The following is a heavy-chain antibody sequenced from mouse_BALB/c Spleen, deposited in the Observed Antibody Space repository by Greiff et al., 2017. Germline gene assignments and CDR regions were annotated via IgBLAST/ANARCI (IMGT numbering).Heavy chain of an antibody. CDR1: GYSITSGYY. CDR3: ARLRPLYYYAMDY. D-gene: IGHD2-3*01. J-gene: IGHJ4*01. V-gene: IGHV3-6*02. Sequence: EVKLVESGPGLVKPSQSLSLTCSVTGYSITSGYYWNWIRQFPGNKLEWMGYISYDGSNNYNPSLKNRISITRDTSKNQFFLKLNSVTTEDTASYYCARLRPLYYYAMDYWGQGTSVTVSS. CDR2: ISYDGSN.